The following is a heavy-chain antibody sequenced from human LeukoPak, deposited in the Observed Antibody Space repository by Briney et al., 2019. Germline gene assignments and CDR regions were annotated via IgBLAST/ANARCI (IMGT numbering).Heavy chain of an antibody. V-gene: IGHV3-20*04. CDR2: IYWNGGST. Sequence: GGSLRLSCAASGFTVSSSPINWVRQAPGKGLEWVSGIYWNGGSTGYADSVKGRFTTSRDNAKNSLYLQMNSLSAEDTAFYYCARDGTRYCSSSSCYSGYYYYGMDVWGQGTTVTVSS. CDR3: ARDGTRYCSSSSCYSGYYYYGMDV. CDR1: GFTVSSSP. D-gene: IGHD2-2*02. J-gene: IGHJ6*02.